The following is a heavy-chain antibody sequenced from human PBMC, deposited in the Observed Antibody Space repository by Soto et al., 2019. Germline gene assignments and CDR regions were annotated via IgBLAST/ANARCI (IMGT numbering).Heavy chain of an antibody. D-gene: IGHD3-3*01. V-gene: IGHV3-30*18. CDR3: AKDLSIFGTLVRGGMDV. CDR1: GFTFSSYG. Sequence: QVQLVESGGGVVQPGRSLRLSCAASGFTFSSYGMHRVRQAPGKGLEWVAVISYDGSNKYYADSVKGRFTISRDNSKNTLYLQMNSLRAEDTAVYYCAKDLSIFGTLVRGGMDVWGQGTTVTVSS. CDR2: ISYDGSNK. J-gene: IGHJ6*02.